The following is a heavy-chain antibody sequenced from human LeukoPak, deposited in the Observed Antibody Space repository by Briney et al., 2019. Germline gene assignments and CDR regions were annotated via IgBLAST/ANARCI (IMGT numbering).Heavy chain of an antibody. Sequence: PSETLSLTCTVSGGSISSYYWSWIRQPPGKGLEWIGYIYYSGSTNYNPSLKSRVTISVDTSKNQFSLKLSSVTAADTAVYYCAGTYYYDSSGYLASFDYWGQGTLVTVSS. J-gene: IGHJ4*02. V-gene: IGHV4-59*01. CDR3: AGTYYYDSSGYLASFDY. D-gene: IGHD3-22*01. CDR1: GGSISSYY. CDR2: IYYSGST.